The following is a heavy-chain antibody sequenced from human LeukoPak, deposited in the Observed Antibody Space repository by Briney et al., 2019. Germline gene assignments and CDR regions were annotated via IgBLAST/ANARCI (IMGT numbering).Heavy chain of an antibody. D-gene: IGHD3-16*01. CDR2: VNLDGDT. Sequence: PSETLSLTCAVYNGSFSGYYWSWIRQSPGKGLEWIGEVNLDGDTNYNPSLRSRVTISIDTSKNHFSLNLRSVTAAGTAVYNCARAAWNGGGGFDPWGQGTLVTVSS. J-gene: IGHJ5*02. V-gene: IGHV4-34*01. CDR3: ARAAWNGGGGFDP. CDR1: NGSFSGYY.